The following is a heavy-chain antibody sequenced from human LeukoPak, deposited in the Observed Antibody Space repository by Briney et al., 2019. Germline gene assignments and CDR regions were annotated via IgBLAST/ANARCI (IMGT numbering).Heavy chain of an antibody. CDR2: INHSGST. J-gene: IGHJ6*02. Sequence: PSETLSLTCAVYGGSFSGYYWSWIRQPPGKGLEWIGEINHSGSTNYNPSLKSRVTISVDTSKTQFSLKLSSVTAADTAVYYCASSRYCSSTSCFPRIFAGYYYGMDVWGQGTTVTVSS. V-gene: IGHV4-34*01. D-gene: IGHD2-2*01. CDR3: ASSRYCSSTSCFPRIFAGYYYGMDV. CDR1: GGSFSGYY.